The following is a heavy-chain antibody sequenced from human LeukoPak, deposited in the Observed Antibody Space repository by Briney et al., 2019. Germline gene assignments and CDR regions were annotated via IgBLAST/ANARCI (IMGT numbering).Heavy chain of an antibody. D-gene: IGHD6-6*01. CDR1: GGSISSYY. Sequence: PSETLSLTCTVSGGSISSYYWSWIRQPPGKGLEWIGYIYYSGSTNYNPSLKSRVTISVDTSKNQFSLKLSSVTAADTAVYYCARGLIVAARGFDYWGQGTLVTVSS. V-gene: IGHV4-59*12. CDR3: ARGLIVAARGFDY. CDR2: IYYSGST. J-gene: IGHJ4*02.